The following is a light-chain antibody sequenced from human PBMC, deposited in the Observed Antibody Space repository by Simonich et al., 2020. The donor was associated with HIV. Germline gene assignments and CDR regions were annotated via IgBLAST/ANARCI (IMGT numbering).Light chain of an antibody. CDR3: QQYGSSPMT. CDR1: QRVRSSF. V-gene: IGKV3D-20*01. J-gene: IGKJ1*01. CDR2: DAS. Sequence: EIVLTQSPGTLSLSPGERATLSCRASQRVRSSFLAWYQQKPGLAPRLLIYDASSRATGIPARFSCSGSGTDFTLTISRLEPEDFAMYYCQQYGSSPMTFGQGTRVEIK.